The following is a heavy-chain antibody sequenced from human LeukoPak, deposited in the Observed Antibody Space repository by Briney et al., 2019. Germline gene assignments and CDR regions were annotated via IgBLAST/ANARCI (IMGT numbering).Heavy chain of an antibody. CDR1: GGSISSGDYY. J-gene: IGHJ5*02. CDR3: ARGTVTRGVDP. CDR2: IYYSGST. D-gene: IGHD4-17*01. Sequence: SETLSLTCTVSGGSISSGDYYWSWIRQPPGKGLEWIGYIYYSGSTYYNPSLKSRVTISVDTSKNQFSLKLSSVTAADTAVYYGARGTVTRGVDPWGQGTLVTVSS. V-gene: IGHV4-30-4*01.